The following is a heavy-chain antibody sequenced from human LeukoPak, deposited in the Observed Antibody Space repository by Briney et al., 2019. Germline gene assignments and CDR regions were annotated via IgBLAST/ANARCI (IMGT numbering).Heavy chain of an antibody. V-gene: IGHV4-59*08. Sequence: SETLSLTSSVSGGSISDNSWSWMRRPPGKGLERIGHIHYTGSTDYNPSLKSRVTLSLDTPKNQFSLKVSSVTAADTAVYYCARLSHIAEAGAYSYHSLTIWSQGTTVTVSS. D-gene: IGHD6-13*01. J-gene: IGHJ6*02. CDR1: GGSISDNS. CDR3: ARLSHIAEAGAYSYHSLTI. CDR2: IHYTGST.